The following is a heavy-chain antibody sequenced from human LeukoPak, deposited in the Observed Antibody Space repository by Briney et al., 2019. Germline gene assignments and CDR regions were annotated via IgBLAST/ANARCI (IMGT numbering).Heavy chain of an antibody. Sequence: PGGSLRLSCAASGFTFSSYWMSWVRQAPGKGLEWVANIKQDGSEKYYVDSVKGRFTISRDNAKNSLYLQMNSLRAEDTAVYYCARDRNTLVRGVINDPYYFDYWGQGTLVTVSS. D-gene: IGHD3-10*01. J-gene: IGHJ4*02. CDR3: ARDRNTLVRGVINDPYYFDY. CDR2: IKQDGSEK. V-gene: IGHV3-7*01. CDR1: GFTFSSYW.